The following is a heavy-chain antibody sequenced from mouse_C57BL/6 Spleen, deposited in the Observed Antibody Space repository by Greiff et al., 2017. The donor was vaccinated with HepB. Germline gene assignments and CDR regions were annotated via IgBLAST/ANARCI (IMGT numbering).Heavy chain of an antibody. Sequence: VQLQQSGPELVKPGASVKISCKASGYSFTGYYMNWVKQSPEKSLEWIGEINPSTGGTTYNQKFKAKATLTVDKSSSTAYMQLKSLTSEDSAVYYCATQPYYYGSSPFDYWGQGTTLTVSS. V-gene: IGHV1-42*01. CDR3: ATQPYYYGSSPFDY. J-gene: IGHJ2*01. CDR2: INPSTGGT. D-gene: IGHD1-1*01. CDR1: GYSFTGYY.